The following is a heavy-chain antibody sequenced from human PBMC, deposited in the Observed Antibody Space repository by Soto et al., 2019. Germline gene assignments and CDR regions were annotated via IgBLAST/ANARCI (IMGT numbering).Heavy chain of an antibody. CDR1: GYTFTSYA. CDR3: ARGSYYGSGTVETDY. J-gene: IGHJ4*02. V-gene: IGHV1-3*01. CDR2: INAGNGNT. D-gene: IGHD3-10*01. Sequence: ASVKVSCKASGYTFTSYAMHWVRQAPGQRLEWMGWINAGNGNTKYSQKFQGRVTITRDTSASTAYMELSSLRSEDTAVYYCARGSYYGSGTVETDYWGQGTLVTVSS.